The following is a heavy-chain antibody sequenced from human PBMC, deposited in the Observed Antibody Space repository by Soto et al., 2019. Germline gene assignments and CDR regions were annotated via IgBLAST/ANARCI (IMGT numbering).Heavy chain of an antibody. CDR3: ARDSFPTTTKGHGIYFYYDVDV. CDR2: ISYDGSNK. Sequence: GSLRLSCAASGFTFSSYGMHWVRQAPGKGLEWVAVISYDGSNKYYADSVKGRFTISRDNSKNTLYLQMNSLRAEDTAVFYCARDSFPTTTKGHGIYFYYDVDVWGQGTTVTVSS. J-gene: IGHJ6*02. CDR1: GFTFSSYG. V-gene: IGHV3-30*03. D-gene: IGHD4-4*01.